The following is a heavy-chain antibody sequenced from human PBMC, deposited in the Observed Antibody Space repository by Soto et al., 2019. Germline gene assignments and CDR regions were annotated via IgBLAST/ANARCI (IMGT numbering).Heavy chain of an antibody. CDR2: ITDSGSGT. Sequence: EVHLLESGGGLVHPGESLRLSCGASGFTFSTCVMTWVRQAPGKGLEWVSCITDSGSGTYYADSVKGRFTISRDNSKNTVYLQMNNLRAEDPGVYYCAKGLINGRWYAEDWGQGTLVTVSS. CDR3: AKGLINGRWYAED. V-gene: IGHV3-23*01. J-gene: IGHJ4*02. D-gene: IGHD6-13*01. CDR1: GFTFSTCV.